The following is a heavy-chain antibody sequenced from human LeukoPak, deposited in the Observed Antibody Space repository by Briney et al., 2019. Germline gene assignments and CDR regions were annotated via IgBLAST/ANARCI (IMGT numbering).Heavy chain of an antibody. CDR3: AKLEENYYYYMDV. CDR1: GFTFDDYA. V-gene: IGHV3-9*01. CDR2: ISWNSGSI. J-gene: IGHJ6*03. Sequence: GGSLRLSCAASGFTFDDYAVHWVRQAPGKGMEWVSGISWNSGSIGYADSVKGRFTISRDNDLQMNSLRAEDTALYYCAKLEENYYYYMDVWGKGTTVTVSS.